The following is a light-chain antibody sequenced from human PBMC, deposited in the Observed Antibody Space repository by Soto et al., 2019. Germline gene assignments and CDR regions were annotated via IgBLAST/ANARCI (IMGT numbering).Light chain of an antibody. CDR1: RSVSSSY. J-gene: IGKJ1*01. CDR3: QQYGSSQWT. CDR2: GAS. V-gene: IGKV3-20*01. Sequence: EIVLTQSPGTLSLSPGERATLSCRASRSVSSSYLAWYQQKPGQAPRLLIYGASSRATGIPDRFSGSGSGTDFTLTISRLEPEDFAVYYCQQYGSSQWTFGQGTKVEFK.